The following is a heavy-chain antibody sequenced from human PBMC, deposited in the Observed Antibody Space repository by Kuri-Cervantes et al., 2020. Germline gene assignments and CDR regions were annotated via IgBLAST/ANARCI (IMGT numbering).Heavy chain of an antibody. CDR1: GGPFRGYY. J-gene: IGHJ5*02. V-gene: IGHV4-34*01. D-gene: IGHD2-2*01. CDR3: AGSVPALNWFDH. CDR2: INHSGST. Sequence: SQTLSLTCSVPGGPFRGYYWSWIRQAPGKGLEWIGEINHSGSTNYNPSLKSRITISVDTSKNQFSLKLSSVTAADTAVYYCAGSVPALNWFDHWGQGTLVTVSS.